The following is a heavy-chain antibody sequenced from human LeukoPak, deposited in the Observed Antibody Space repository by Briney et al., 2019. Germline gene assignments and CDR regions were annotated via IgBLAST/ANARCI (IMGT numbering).Heavy chain of an antibody. Sequence: ASVKVSCKASGYTFTSYYMHWVRQAPGQGLEWMGIINPSGGSTSYAQKFQGRVTMTRDMSTSTVYMELSSLRSEDTAVYYCARDLVYYDSSGYLDYRGQGTLVTVSS. J-gene: IGHJ4*02. CDR1: GYTFTSYY. CDR3: ARDLVYYDSSGYLDY. CDR2: INPSGGST. D-gene: IGHD3-22*01. V-gene: IGHV1-46*01.